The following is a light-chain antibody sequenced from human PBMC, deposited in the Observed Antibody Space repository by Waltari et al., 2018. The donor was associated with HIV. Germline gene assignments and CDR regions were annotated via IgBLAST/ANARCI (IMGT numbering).Light chain of an antibody. CDR2: DDR. CDR3: QVWESSTDDHQVV. V-gene: IGLV3-21*02. Sequence: SYVLTQPPSVSVAPGQTARMTCGGNNIGSKRLHWYQQKPGQAPVLGVYDDRDRPSGSPGRFSGSNFGNTATLTITRVEAGDEADYYCQVWESSTDDHQVVFGGGTKLTVL. CDR1: NIGSKR. J-gene: IGLJ2*01.